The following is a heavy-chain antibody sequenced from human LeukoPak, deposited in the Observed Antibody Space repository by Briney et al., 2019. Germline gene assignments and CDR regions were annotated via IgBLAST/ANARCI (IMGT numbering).Heavy chain of an antibody. CDR1: GFTFSSYG. CDR2: IRYDGSNK. D-gene: IGHD3-16*01. V-gene: IGHV3-30*02. CDR3: AKGVYRVDDYVWGSLNY. J-gene: IGHJ4*02. Sequence: PGGSLRLSCAASGFTFSSYGMHWVRQAPGKGLEWVAFIRYDGSNKYYADSVKGRFTISRDNSKNTLYLQMNSLRAEDTAVYYCAKGVYRVDDYVWGSLNYWGQGTLVTVSS.